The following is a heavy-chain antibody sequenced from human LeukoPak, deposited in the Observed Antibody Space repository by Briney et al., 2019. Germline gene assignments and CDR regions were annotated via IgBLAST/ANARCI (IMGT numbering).Heavy chain of an antibody. J-gene: IGHJ4*02. CDR3: AKDRGSSGYYDY. CDR2: ISYDGSNK. CDR1: GFTFSSYG. D-gene: IGHD3-22*01. Sequence: PGGSLRLSCAASGFTFSSYGMHWVRQAPGKGLEWVAVISYDGSNKYYADSVEGRFTISRDNSKNTLYLQMNSLRAEDTAVYYCAKDRGSSGYYDYWGQGTLVTVSS. V-gene: IGHV3-30*18.